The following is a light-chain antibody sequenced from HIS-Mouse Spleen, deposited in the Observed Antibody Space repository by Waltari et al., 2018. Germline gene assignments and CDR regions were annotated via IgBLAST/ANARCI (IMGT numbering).Light chain of an antibody. CDR1: SSDVGGYNY. V-gene: IGLV2-11*01. Sequence: QSALTQPRSVSGSPGQSVTISCTGTSSDVGGYNYVSWYQQHPRTAPKLMSSAVSKRPSGVPGRFSGATAGNTASLTISGLQAEDEADYYCCSYAGSYTVVFGGGTKLTVL. CDR2: AVS. CDR3: CSYAGSYTVV. J-gene: IGLJ2*01.